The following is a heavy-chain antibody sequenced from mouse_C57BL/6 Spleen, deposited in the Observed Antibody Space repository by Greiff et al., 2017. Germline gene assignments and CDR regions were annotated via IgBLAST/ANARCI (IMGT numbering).Heavy chain of an antibody. D-gene: IGHD2-1*01. CDR3: ALYYVKWYFDD. V-gene: IGHV1-85*01. CDR2: IYPSNGST. Sequence: VQLQQSGPELVKPGASVKLSCKASGYTFTSYWIHWVKQRPGQGLEWIGYIYPSNGSTKYNEKFKDKATLTVDTSSSTAYMELHSLTSEDSAVXYCALYYVKWYFDDWGKGTTLTVSS. CDR1: GYTFTSYW. J-gene: IGHJ2*01.